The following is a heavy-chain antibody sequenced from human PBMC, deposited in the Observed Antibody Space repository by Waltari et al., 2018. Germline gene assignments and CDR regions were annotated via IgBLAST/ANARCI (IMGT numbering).Heavy chain of an antibody. J-gene: IGHJ3*01. CDR3: ATYIGASLGTAAFDV. V-gene: IGHV4-39*01. Sequence: QLQLQESGPGLVKPSETLSFTCSVSGVSITSSRHYWAWIRQPPGQGLEWIATMSYSGATYSSPSPKSRVTISRDTSKNQLSLKLGSVTAADTAIYYCATYIGASLGTAAFDVWGQGTMVTVSS. CDR2: MSYSGAT. CDR1: GVSITSSRHY. D-gene: IGHD5-12*01.